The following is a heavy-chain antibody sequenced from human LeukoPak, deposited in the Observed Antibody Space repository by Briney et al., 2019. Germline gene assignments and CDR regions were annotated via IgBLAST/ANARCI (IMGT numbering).Heavy chain of an antibody. CDR2: ISWNSGSI. CDR1: GFTFDDYA. CDR3: AKGGPLGYCTSTSCYTVFH. V-gene: IGHV3-9*01. J-gene: IGHJ4*02. D-gene: IGHD2-2*02. Sequence: PGGSLRLSCAASGFTFDDYAMHWVRQAPGKGLEWVSGISWNSGSIGYADSVKGRFTISRDNAKNSLYLQMNSLRAEDTALYYCAKGGPLGYCTSTSCYTVFHWGQGTLVTVSS.